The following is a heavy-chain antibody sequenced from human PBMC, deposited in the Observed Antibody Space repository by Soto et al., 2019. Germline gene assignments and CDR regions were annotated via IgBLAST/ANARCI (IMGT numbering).Heavy chain of an antibody. Sequence: QVQLVESGGGVVQPGRSLRLSCAASGFTFSSYGMHWVRQAPGKGLEWVAVISYDGSNKYYADSVKGRFTISRDNSKNTLYLQMNSLRAEDTAVYYCAKGGRWGYDSSGYYYFDYWGQGTLVTVSS. CDR2: ISYDGSNK. CDR1: GFTFSSYG. CDR3: AKGGRWGYDSSGYYYFDY. V-gene: IGHV3-30*18. J-gene: IGHJ4*02. D-gene: IGHD3-22*01.